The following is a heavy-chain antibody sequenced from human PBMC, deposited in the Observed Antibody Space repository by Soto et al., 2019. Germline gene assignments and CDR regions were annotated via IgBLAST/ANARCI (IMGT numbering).Heavy chain of an antibody. CDR1: GYSFTSYW. V-gene: IGHV5-51*01. CDR2: TYPGDSDT. J-gene: IGHJ3*02. CDR3: ARPLNYGGNSVATPPGAFDI. Sequence: GESLKISCKGSGYSFTSYWIGWVRQMPGKGLEWMGITYPGDSDTRYSPSFQGQVTISADKSISTAYLQWSSLKASDTAMYYCARPLNYGGNSVATPPGAFDIWGQGTMVTVSS. D-gene: IGHD4-17*01.